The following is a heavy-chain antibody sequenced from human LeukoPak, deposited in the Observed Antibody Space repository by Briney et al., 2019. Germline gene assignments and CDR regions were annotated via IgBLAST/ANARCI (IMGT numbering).Heavy chain of an antibody. CDR1: GYTFTSYG. V-gene: IGHV1-18*01. D-gene: IGHD6-13*01. CDR3: ARDRGTGISAADLDY. J-gene: IGHJ4*02. Sequence: ASVKVSCKASGYTFTSYGISWVRQAPGQGLEWMGWISAYNGNTNYAQKLQGRVTMTTDTSTSTAYMELRSLRSDDTAVYYCARDRGTGISAADLDYWGQGTLVTVSS. CDR2: ISAYNGNT.